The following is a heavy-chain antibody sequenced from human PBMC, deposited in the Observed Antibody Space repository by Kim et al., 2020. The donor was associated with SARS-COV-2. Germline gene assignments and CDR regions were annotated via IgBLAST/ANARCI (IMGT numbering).Heavy chain of an antibody. Sequence: ASVKVSCKASGYTFTSYGISWVRQAPGQGLEWMGWISAYNGNTNYAQKLQGRVTMTTDTSTSTAYMELRSLRSDDTAVYYCARVSGGYYHQGGLNWFDPWGQGTLVTVSS. V-gene: IGHV1-18*01. J-gene: IGHJ5*02. CDR1: GYTFTSYG. CDR2: ISAYNGNT. CDR3: ARVSGGYYHQGGLNWFDP. D-gene: IGHD3-22*01.